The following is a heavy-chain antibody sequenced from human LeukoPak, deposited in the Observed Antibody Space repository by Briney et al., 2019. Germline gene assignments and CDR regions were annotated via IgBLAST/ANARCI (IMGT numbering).Heavy chain of an antibody. D-gene: IGHD3-22*01. J-gene: IGHJ4*02. V-gene: IGHV4-34*01. Sequence: SETLSLTCAVYGGSFSGYYWSWIRQPPGKGLEWIGEINHSGSTNYNPSLKSRVTISVDTSKNQFSLKLSSVTAADTAVYYCARGQDYYDSSGYYYVYWGQGTLVTVSS. CDR2: INHSGST. CDR3: ARGQDYYDSSGYYYVY. CDR1: GGSFSGYY.